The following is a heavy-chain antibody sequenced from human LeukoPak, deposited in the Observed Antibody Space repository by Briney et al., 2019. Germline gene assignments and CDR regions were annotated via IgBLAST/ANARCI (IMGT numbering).Heavy chain of an antibody. D-gene: IGHD3-22*01. CDR1: GFTFSSYG. CDR2: ISGSGGST. J-gene: IGHJ4*02. V-gene: IGHV3-23*01. Sequence: GGSLRLSCAASGFTFSSYGMSWVRQAPGKGLEWVSAISGSGGSTYYADSVKGRFTISRDNSKNTLYLQMNSLRAEDTAVYYCAKDNRQITMIVVVIPFDYWGQGTLVTVSS. CDR3: AKDNRQITMIVVVIPFDY.